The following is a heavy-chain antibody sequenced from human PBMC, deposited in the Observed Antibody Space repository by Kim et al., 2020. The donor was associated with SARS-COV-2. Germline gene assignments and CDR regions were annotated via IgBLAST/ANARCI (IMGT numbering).Heavy chain of an antibody. Sequence: GGSLRLSCAASGFIVSSNFMSWVRQAPGKGLEWVSVIYSGDRTFHAESVKGRFIVSRDTSTNTLFLQMHSLRAEDTAVYYCARDRSPGGDAFDIWCKGALVTVS. CDR1: GFIVSSNF. V-gene: IGHV3-53*01. CDR3: ARDRSPGGDAFDI. CDR2: IYSGDRT. D-gene: IGHD3-16*01. J-gene: IGHJ3*02.